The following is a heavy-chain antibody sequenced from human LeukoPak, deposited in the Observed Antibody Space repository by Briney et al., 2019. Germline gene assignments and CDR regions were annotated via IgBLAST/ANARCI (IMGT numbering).Heavy chain of an antibody. V-gene: IGHV1-2*02. CDR3: ARDRSDYGDYFDY. Sequence: ASVKVSCEASGYTFTGYYMHWVRQAPGQGLEWMGWINPNSGGTNYAQKFQGRVTMTRDTSISTAYMELSRLRSDDTAVYYCARDRSDYGDYFDYWGQGTLVTVSS. J-gene: IGHJ4*02. D-gene: IGHD4-17*01. CDR1: GYTFTGYY. CDR2: INPNSGGT.